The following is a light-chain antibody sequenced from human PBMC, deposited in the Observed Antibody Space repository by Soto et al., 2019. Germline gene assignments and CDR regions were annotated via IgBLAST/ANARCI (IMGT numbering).Light chain of an antibody. CDR2: AAS. V-gene: IGKV3-15*01. CDR3: QQYHNLPLA. J-gene: IGKJ4*01. CDR1: QSVSSD. Sequence: EIVMTQYPATLSVSPGERATLSCRASQSVSSDLAWYRQKPGQAPRLLIYAASTRATDIPARFSGSGSGTEFTLTISSLQSEDFAVYYCQQYHNLPLAFGGGTRVDIK.